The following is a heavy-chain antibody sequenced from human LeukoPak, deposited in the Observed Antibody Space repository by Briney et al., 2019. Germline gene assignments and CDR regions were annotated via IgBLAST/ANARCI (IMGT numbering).Heavy chain of an antibody. CDR1: GFTFNSYS. D-gene: IGHD4-17*01. CDR3: ARIDYGDYHFDY. Sequence: GGSLRLSCAASGFTFNSYSMNWVRQAPGKGLEWVSSISSSSSYIYYADSVKGRFTISRDNAKNSLYLQMNSLRAEDTAVYYCARIDYGDYHFDYWGQGTLVTVSS. CDR2: ISSSSSYI. V-gene: IGHV3-21*01. J-gene: IGHJ4*02.